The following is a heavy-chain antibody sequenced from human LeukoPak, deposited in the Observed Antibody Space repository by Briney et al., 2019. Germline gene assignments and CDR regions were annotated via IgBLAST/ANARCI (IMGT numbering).Heavy chain of an antibody. V-gene: IGHV1-46*01. CDR3: ARGSDSGDFDY. D-gene: IGHD2-21*01. CDR2: INPSGGSS. CDR1: GYTFTSYY. J-gene: IGHJ4*02. Sequence: ASVKVSCKASGYTFTSYYVHWVRQAPGQGLEWVGIINPSGGSSTYAQKFQGRVTMTRDTSTSTVYMGLSSLRSEDTVVYYCARGSDSGDFDYWGQGTLVTVSS.